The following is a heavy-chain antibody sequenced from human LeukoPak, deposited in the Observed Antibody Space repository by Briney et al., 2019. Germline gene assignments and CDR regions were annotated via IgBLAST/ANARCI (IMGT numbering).Heavy chain of an antibody. D-gene: IGHD6-13*01. CDR2: INHSGST. J-gene: IGHJ4*02. CDR3: ARERAGIADPFDY. Sequence: SETLSLTCAVYGGSFSGYYWSWIRQPPGKGLEWIGEINHSGSTNYNPSLKSRVTISVDTSKNQFSLKLSSVTAADTAVYYCARERAGIADPFDYWGQGTLVTVSS. V-gene: IGHV4-34*01. CDR1: GGSFSGYY.